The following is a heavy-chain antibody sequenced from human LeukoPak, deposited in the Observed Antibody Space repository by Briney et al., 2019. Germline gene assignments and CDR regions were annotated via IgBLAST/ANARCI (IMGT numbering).Heavy chain of an antibody. CDR2: IYHSGST. D-gene: IGHD2-15*01. CDR1: GYSISSGYY. J-gene: IGHJ4*02. Sequence: SETLSLTCTVSGYSISSGYYWGWIRPPPGKGLEWIGSIYHSGSTYYNPSLKNRVTISVDTSKNQFSLKLSSVTAADTAVYYCARDARAAAPLDYWGQGTLVTVSS. CDR3: ARDARAAAPLDY. V-gene: IGHV4-38-2*02.